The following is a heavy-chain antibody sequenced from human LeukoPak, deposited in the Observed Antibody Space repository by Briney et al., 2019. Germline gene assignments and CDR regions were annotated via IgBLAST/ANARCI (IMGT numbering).Heavy chain of an antibody. Sequence: PGGSLRLSCAASGFTFSSYWMHWVRQAPGKGLVWVSRINSDGSSTSYADSVKGRFTISRDNAKNTLYLQMNSLKTEDTAVYYCTTDERDSSSWYDSDYWGQGTLVTVSS. CDR3: TTDERDSSSWYDSDY. CDR1: GFTFSSYW. CDR2: INSDGSST. J-gene: IGHJ4*02. D-gene: IGHD6-13*01. V-gene: IGHV3-74*01.